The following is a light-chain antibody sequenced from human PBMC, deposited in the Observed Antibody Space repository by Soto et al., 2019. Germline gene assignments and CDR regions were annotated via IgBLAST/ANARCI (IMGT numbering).Light chain of an antibody. CDR3: HQRQSWPRT. V-gene: IGKV3-11*01. Sequence: EIVLTQSPATLSSFPGDRVTLSCRASQAVNTRLAWYQHKPGQAPRLLIYLASNRAAGVPARFSGSGSGTDFTLTISNVEPEDIAVYYCHQRQSWPRTFGQGTTVDIK. CDR1: QAVNTR. J-gene: IGKJ1*01. CDR2: LAS.